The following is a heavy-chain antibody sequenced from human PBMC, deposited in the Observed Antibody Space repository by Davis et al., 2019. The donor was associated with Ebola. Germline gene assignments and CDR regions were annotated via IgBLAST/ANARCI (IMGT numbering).Heavy chain of an antibody. D-gene: IGHD4-11*01. J-gene: IGHJ6*02. CDR3: ASSRTYYYYYGMDV. CDR2: INHSGST. V-gene: IGHV4-34*01. CDR1: GGSFSGYY. Sequence: MPSEPLSPTCALHGGSFSGYYWRWIRQPPGKGLEWIGEINHSGSTNYNPSLKSRVTTSVDTSKNQFSLKLSSVTAADTAVYYCASSRTYYYYYGMDVWGQGTTVTVSS.